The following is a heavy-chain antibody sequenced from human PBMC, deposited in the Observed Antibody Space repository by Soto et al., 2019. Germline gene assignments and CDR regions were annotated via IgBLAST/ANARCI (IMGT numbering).Heavy chain of an antibody. CDR1: GGTFSSYA. CDR2: IIPIFGTA. D-gene: IGHD4-17*01. CDR3: ARACDYGDYLGEFDY. V-gene: IGHV1-69*13. J-gene: IGHJ4*02. Sequence: SVKVSCKASGGTFSSYAISWVRQAPGQGLEWMGVIIPIFGTANYAQKFQGRVTITADESTSTAYMELSSLRSEDTAVYYCARACDYGDYLGEFDYWGQGTLVTVSS.